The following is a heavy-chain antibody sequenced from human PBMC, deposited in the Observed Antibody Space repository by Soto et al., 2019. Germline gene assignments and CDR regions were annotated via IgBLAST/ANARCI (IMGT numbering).Heavy chain of an antibody. V-gene: IGHV3-30-3*01. CDR3: ARVWSFESHYYYGMDV. D-gene: IGHD1-26*01. CDR1: GFTFSSYA. Sequence: GGSLRLSCAASGFTFSSYAMHWVRQAPGKGLEWVAVISYDGSNKYYADSVKGRFTISRDNSKNTLYLQMNSLRAEDTAVYYCARVWSFESHYYYGMDVWGQGTTVTVSS. CDR2: ISYDGSNK. J-gene: IGHJ6*02.